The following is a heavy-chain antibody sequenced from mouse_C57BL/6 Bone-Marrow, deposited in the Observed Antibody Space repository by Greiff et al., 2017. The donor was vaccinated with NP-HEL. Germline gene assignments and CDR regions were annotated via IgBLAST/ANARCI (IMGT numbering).Heavy chain of an antibody. CDR2: IRLKSDNYAT. J-gene: IGHJ4*01. Sequence: EVKLEESGGGLVQPGGSMKLSCVASGFTFSNYWMNWVRQSPEKGLEWVAQIRLKSDNYATHYAESVKGRFTISRDDSKSSVYLQMNNLRAEDTGIYYCSYDSNVLGPYAMDYWGQGTSVTVSS. CDR3: SYDSNVLGPYAMDY. D-gene: IGHD2-5*01. CDR1: GFTFSNYW. V-gene: IGHV6-3*01.